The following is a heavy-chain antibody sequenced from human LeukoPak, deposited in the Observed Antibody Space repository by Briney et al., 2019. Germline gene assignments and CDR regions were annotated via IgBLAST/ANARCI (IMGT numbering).Heavy chain of an antibody. CDR2: IYSGDST. CDR3: AREGATAGYYYYMDV. Sequence: GGSLRLSCAASGFTFSSYGMSWVRQAPGKGLEWVSVIYSGDSTYYADSVKGRFTISRDNSKNTLYLQMNSLRAEDTAVYYCAREGATAGYYYYMDVWGKGTTVTISS. CDR1: GFTFSSYG. D-gene: IGHD5-12*01. J-gene: IGHJ6*03. V-gene: IGHV3-66*01.